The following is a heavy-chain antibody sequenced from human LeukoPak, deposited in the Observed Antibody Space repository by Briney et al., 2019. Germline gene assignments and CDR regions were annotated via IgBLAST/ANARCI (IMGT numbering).Heavy chain of an antibody. CDR3: ASRSSTYAYNWFDP. D-gene: IGHD2-2*01. J-gene: IGHJ5*02. CDR2: IYYSGST. CDR1: GGSITSSIYY. V-gene: IGHV4-39*01. Sequence: SETLSLTCTVSGGSITSSIYYWDWIRQPPGKGLEWIGSIYYSGSTYYSPSLKSRVTISVNTSKNQFSLKLTSVTAADTAVYYCASRSSTYAYNWFDPWGQGTLVTVSS.